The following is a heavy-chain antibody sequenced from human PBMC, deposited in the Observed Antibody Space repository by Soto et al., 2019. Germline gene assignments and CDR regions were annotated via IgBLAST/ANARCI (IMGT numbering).Heavy chain of an antibody. J-gene: IGHJ4*02. D-gene: IGHD6-19*01. Sequence: QASGQGLEWMGWMNPNSGNTGYAQKFQGRVTMTRNTSISTAYMELSSLRSEDTAVYYCSLMYISGWYSDFVYCGQGTLGTVSS. CDR2: MNPNSGNT. V-gene: IGHV1-8*01. CDR3: SLMYISGWYSDFVY.